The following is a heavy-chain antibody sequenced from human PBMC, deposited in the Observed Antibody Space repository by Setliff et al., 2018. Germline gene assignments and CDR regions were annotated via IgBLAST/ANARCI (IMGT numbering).Heavy chain of an antibody. D-gene: IGHD6-6*01. Sequence: SETLSLTCTVSGGSISSGSYYWSWIRQPAGKGLEWIGYIYYSGSTYYNPSLKSRVTISVDTSKNQFSLKLSSVTAADTAVYYCARSSPEIRKHNAFDIWGQGTMVTVSS. CDR2: IYYSGST. J-gene: IGHJ3*02. CDR1: GGSISSGSYY. CDR3: ARSSPEIRKHNAFDI. V-gene: IGHV4-30-4*08.